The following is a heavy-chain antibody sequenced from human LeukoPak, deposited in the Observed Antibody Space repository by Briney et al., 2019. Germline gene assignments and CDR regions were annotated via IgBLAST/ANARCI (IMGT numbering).Heavy chain of an antibody. V-gene: IGHV1-18*01. Sequence: ASVTVSCKASGYTFTSYGISWVRQAPGQGLEWMGCISTYNGHTNYARKVQGRVTMKTDTSTSRGYMELGSLRSDDTAVYYCAREGGRYCSGGSCYSSNGWYGGLNYWGQGTLVTVSS. CDR3: AREGGRYCSGGSCYSSNGWYGGLNY. CDR2: ISTYNGHT. CDR1: GYTFTSYG. D-gene: IGHD2-15*01. J-gene: IGHJ4*02.